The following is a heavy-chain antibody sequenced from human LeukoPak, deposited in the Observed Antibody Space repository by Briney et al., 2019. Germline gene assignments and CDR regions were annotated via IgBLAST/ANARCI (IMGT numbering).Heavy chain of an antibody. Sequence: SQTLSLTCAVYGGSFSGYYWSWIRQPPGKGLEWIGEINHSGSTNYNPSLKSRVTISVDTSKNQFSLKLSSVTAADTAVYYCARYSSWFLYYFDYWGQGTLVTVSS. V-gene: IGHV4-34*01. CDR2: INHSGST. CDR1: GGSFSGYY. J-gene: IGHJ4*02. CDR3: ARYSSWFLYYFDY. D-gene: IGHD6-13*01.